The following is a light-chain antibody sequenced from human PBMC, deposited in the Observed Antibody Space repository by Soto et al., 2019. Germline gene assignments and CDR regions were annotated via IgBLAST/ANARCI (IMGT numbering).Light chain of an antibody. CDR3: SSYSTRSIL. Sequence: QSVLSQPASVSGSPGQSITISCTGTSSDVGGYNYVSWYQQYPGKAPKLMIYDVNDRPSGVSYRFSGSKSGNTASLTISGLQAEDEADYYCSSYSTRSILFGTGTKLTVL. J-gene: IGLJ1*01. V-gene: IGLV2-14*03. CDR2: DVN. CDR1: SSDVGGYNY.